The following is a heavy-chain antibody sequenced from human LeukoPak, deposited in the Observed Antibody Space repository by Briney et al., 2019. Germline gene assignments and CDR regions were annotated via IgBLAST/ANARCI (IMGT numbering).Heavy chain of an antibody. CDR1: GFTVSSNY. CDR2: IYSGGST. Sequence: GGSLRLSCAASGFTVSSNYMSWVRQAPGKGLEWVSVIYSGGSTYYADSVKGRFTISRDNSKNTLYLQMNSLRAEDTAVYYCAGGSVVTASLGGMDVWGQGTTVTVSS. V-gene: IGHV3-66*02. J-gene: IGHJ6*02. CDR3: AGGSVVTASLGGMDV. D-gene: IGHD2-21*02.